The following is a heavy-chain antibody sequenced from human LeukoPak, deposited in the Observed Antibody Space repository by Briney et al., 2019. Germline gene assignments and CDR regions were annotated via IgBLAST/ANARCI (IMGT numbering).Heavy chain of an antibody. D-gene: IGHD6-19*01. J-gene: IGHJ5*02. CDR3: AKTPYSSGSVS. Sequence: GGSLRLSCAASGFTFSSYAMSWVRQAPGKGLGWVSAMIVGVGSTYYADSGKGRFTIARDNSKNTLYLQMNSLRAEGTAVSDCAKTPYSSGSVSWGQGNLVTVSS. V-gene: IGHV3-23*01. CDR1: GFTFSSYA. CDR2: MIVGVGST.